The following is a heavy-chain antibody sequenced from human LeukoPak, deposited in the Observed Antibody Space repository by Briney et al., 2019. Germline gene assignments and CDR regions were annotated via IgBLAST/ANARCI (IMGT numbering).Heavy chain of an antibody. CDR2: INPNSGGT. CDR3: ARDFNPRPYYYYGMDV. J-gene: IGHJ6*02. V-gene: IGHV1-2*04. Sequence: ASVKVSCKASGYTFTGYYMHWVRQAPGQGLEWMGWINPNSGGTNYAQKFQGWVTMTRDTSISTAYMELSGLRSDDTAVYYCARDFNPRPYYYYGMDVWGQGTTVTVSS. CDR1: GYTFTGYY.